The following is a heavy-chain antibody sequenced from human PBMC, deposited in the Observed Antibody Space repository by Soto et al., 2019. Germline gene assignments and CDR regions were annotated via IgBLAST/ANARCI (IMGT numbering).Heavy chain of an antibody. Sequence: QLHLQESGPGLVKPSETLSLTCSVSGGSLSSSSYYWAWIRQPPGKGLEWIGTIYYNGNTYYNPSRKSRVTIALDTSKNEISLKLSAVTATDTAVDAGGRHDWTYYLLVINFWGQGTLVTVSS. V-gene: IGHV4-39*01. J-gene: IGHJ4*02. D-gene: IGHD2-8*02. CDR1: GGSLSSSSYY. CDR3: GRHDWTYYLLVINF. CDR2: IYYNGNT.